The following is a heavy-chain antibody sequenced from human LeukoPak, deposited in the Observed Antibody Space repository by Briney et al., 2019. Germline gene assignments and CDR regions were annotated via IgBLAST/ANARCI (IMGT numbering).Heavy chain of an antibody. V-gene: IGHV1-3*01. CDR3: ARADRDGMDV. J-gene: IGHJ6*02. Sequence: ASVTVSCTASGYTFTSYAMDWVRQAPGQRLEWMGWINAGNGNTKYSQKFQGRVTITRDRSASTVYMELSSLRSEDTAVYYCARADRDGMDVWGQGTTVTVSS. CDR2: INAGNGNT. CDR1: GYTFTSYA.